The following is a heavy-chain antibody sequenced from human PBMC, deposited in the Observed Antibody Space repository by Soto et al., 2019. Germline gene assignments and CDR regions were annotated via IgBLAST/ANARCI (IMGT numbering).Heavy chain of an antibody. CDR3: ARGGRRVYYYYYYMDV. J-gene: IGHJ6*03. CDR2: FDPEDGET. Sequence: GASVKVSCKVSGYTLTELSMHWVRQAPGKGLEWMGGFDPEDGETIYAQKFQGRVTMTENTSTDTAYMELSSLRSEDTAVYYCARGGRRVYYYYYYMDVWGKGTTVTVSS. V-gene: IGHV1-24*01. CDR1: GYTLTELS.